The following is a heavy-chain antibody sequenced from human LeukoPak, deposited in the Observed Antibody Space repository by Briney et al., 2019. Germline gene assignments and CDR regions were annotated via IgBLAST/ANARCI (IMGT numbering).Heavy chain of an antibody. CDR1: GYTFTSYG. V-gene: IGHV1-18*01. Sequence: AASVKVSCKASGYTFTSYGISWLRQAPGQGLDWMGWISAYNGNTNYAQKLQGRVTMTTDTSTSTAYMELRSLRSDDTAVYYCARDRPIAAAGTRYFQHWGQGTLVTVSS. CDR3: ARDRPIAAAGTRYFQH. D-gene: IGHD6-13*01. J-gene: IGHJ1*01. CDR2: ISAYNGNT.